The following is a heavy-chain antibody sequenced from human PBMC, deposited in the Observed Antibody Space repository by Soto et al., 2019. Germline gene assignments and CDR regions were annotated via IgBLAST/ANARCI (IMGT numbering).Heavy chain of an antibody. Sequence: GGSLRLSCASSVFTFSSYAMSWVRHAPGKGLEWVSAISGSGGSTYYADSVKGRFTISRDNSKNTLYLQMNSLRAEDTAVYYCAKDNVRMEPNWFDPWGQGTLFTVSS. D-gene: IGHD1-1*01. J-gene: IGHJ5*02. V-gene: IGHV3-23*01. CDR1: VFTFSSYA. CDR3: AKDNVRMEPNWFDP. CDR2: ISGSGGST.